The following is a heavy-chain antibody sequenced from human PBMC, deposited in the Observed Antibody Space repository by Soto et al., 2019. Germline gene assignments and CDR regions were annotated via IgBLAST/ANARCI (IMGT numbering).Heavy chain of an antibody. J-gene: IGHJ5*02. Sequence: QITLKESGPTLVKSTQTLTLTCTISGCSTTTSGVGVRWIRQPPGKALEWLALIYWDDDKRYSPSMKSRLTITKDTSKNQVVLMMTNMDPVDTATYYCAHSQGEDWFDPWGQGTLVTVSS. CDR1: GCSTTTSGVG. CDR2: IYWDDDK. V-gene: IGHV2-5*02. CDR3: AHSQGEDWFDP. D-gene: IGHD3-16*01.